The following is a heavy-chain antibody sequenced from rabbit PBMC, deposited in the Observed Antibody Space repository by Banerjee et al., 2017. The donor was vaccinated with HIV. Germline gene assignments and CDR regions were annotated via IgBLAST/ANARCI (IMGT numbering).Heavy chain of an antibody. Sequence: QEHLEESGGDLVKPEGSLTLTCTASGLDFSSSYWICWVRQAPGKGLEWIACIYTGSSGSTYYASWAKGRFTISKTSSTTVTLQMTSLTVADTATYFCARDEQASGGYVFNLWGPGTLVTVS. J-gene: IGHJ4*01. V-gene: IGHV1S45*01. CDR2: IYTGSSGST. CDR3: ARDEQASGGYVFNL. D-gene: IGHD1-1*01. CDR1: GLDFSSSYW.